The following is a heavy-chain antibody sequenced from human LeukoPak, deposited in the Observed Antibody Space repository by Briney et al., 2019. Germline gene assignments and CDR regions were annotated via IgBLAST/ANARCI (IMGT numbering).Heavy chain of an antibody. V-gene: IGHV3-23*01. D-gene: IGHD5-24*01. CDR3: AKDMHGYDRPVEY. CDR1: GFTLSIHA. Sequence: PVASLRLSCAAPGFTLSIHAVDWVRQAPGKGREWVSSISGIGISIYYADSVKGRFTISRDNSKNMVYLQMNSLIAEDTAVYYCAKDMHGYDRPVEYWGRGALVT. CDR2: ISGIGISI. J-gene: IGHJ4*02.